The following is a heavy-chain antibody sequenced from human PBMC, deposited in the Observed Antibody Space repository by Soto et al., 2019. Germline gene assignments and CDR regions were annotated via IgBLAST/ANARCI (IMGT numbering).Heavy chain of an antibody. CDR1: GDSISSTPYY. J-gene: IGHJ4*02. V-gene: IGHV4-39*01. Sequence: QVQLQESGPGLVKPSETLPLTCTVSGDSISSTPYYWGWIRQPPGKGLEWIGTIYSSGSTYYNPSIKSGVTISEDTSKRQFSLKLSSVTAADTAVYYCARLDDYNNCFDYWGQGTLVTVSS. D-gene: IGHD4-4*01. CDR3: ARLDDYNNCFDY. CDR2: IYSSGST.